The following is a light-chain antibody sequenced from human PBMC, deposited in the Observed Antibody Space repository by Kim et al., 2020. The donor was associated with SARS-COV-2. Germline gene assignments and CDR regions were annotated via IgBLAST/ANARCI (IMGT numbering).Light chain of an antibody. CDR3: QSADSSGAFRV. CDR1: ALPYQY. CDR2: KDS. V-gene: IGLV3-25*03. Sequence: YELTQPLSVSVSPGQTATITCSGDALPYQYAYWYQQKPGQAPVLAIYKDSERPSGIPERFSGSSSGTTVTLTISGVQAEDEADYYCQSADSSGAFRVFGGGTQLTVL. J-gene: IGLJ2*01.